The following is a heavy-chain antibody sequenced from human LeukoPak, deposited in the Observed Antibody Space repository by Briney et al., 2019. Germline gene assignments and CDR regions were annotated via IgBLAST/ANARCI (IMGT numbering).Heavy chain of an antibody. CDR2: IIPIFGTA. D-gene: IGHD3-22*01. Sequence: SVKVSCKASGGTFSSYAISWVRQAPGQGLEWMGGIIPIFGTANYAQKFQGRVTITADESTSTAYMELSSLRAEDTAVYYCAREGSQYYYDSSGDYWGQGTLVTVSS. CDR3: AREGSQYYYDSSGDY. J-gene: IGHJ4*02. V-gene: IGHV1-69*13. CDR1: GGTFSSYA.